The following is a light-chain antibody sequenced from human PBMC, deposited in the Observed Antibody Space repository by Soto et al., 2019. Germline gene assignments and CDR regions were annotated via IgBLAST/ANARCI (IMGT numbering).Light chain of an antibody. CDR1: SSNIGAGYD. CDR2: GNS. J-gene: IGLJ2*01. CDR3: QPYDTSLGGSV. V-gene: IGLV1-40*01. Sequence: QSVLTQPPSVSGAPGQRVTISCTGSSSNIGAGYDVHWYQQLPGTAPKLLIYGNSNRPSGVPDRFSGSKSGTSASLAITGLQGEEEADYYCQPYDTSLGGSVFGGGTNPTVL.